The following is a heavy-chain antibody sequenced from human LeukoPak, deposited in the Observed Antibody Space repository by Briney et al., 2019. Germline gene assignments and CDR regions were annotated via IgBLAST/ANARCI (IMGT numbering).Heavy chain of an antibody. J-gene: IGHJ6*03. CDR3: AKDQRYCSSTSCHSYYYYYYMDV. Sequence: GGSLRLSCAASGFTFSSYWMSWVRQAPGKGLEWVANIKQDGSAKYYVDSVKGRFTISRDNAKNSLYLQMNSLRAEDTAVYYCAKDQRYCSSTSCHSYYYYYYMDVWGKGTTVTISS. CDR2: IKQDGSAK. D-gene: IGHD2-2*01. CDR1: GFTFSSYW. V-gene: IGHV3-7*01.